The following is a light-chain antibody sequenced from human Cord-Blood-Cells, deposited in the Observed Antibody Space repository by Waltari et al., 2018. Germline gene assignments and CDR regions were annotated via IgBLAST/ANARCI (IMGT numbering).Light chain of an antibody. J-gene: IGLJ1*01. Sequence: QSALTQPASVSGSSGQSIPISCTGTSSDVGSYNLVSWYQQHPGQAPQLMIYEGSKRPSGVSNRFSGSKSGNTASLTISGLQAEDEADYYCCSYAGSSTYVFGTGTKVTVL. CDR1: SSDVGSYNL. CDR3: CSYAGSSTYV. V-gene: IGLV2-23*01. CDR2: EGS.